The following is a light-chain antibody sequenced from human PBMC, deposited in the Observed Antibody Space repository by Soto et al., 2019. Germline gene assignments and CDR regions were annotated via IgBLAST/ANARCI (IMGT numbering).Light chain of an antibody. CDR3: QQYGSSGT. V-gene: IGKV3-20*01. Sequence: EIVLTQSPGTLSLSPGERATLSCRASQSVSNNYLAWYQQKPGQAPRLLIYGASNRATGIPDRFSGSGSGTDFTLTISRLEPEDFAVYYCQQYGSSGTVGQGTKGANK. CDR2: GAS. J-gene: IGKJ1*01. CDR1: QSVSNNY.